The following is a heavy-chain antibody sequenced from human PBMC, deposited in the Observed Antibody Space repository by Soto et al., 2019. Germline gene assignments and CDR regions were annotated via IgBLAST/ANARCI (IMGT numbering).Heavy chain of an antibody. CDR2: IYSSGST. Sequence: ASETLSLTCTFSGCSISSSSYYWGWIRQPPGKGLEWIAYIYSSGSTNYNPSLKSRVTISVDTSKNQFSLRLSSVTAADTAMYYCASTDSSHSSGHDYWGQGTLVTVSS. V-gene: IGHV4-61*05. J-gene: IGHJ4*02. CDR3: ASTDSSHSSGHDY. D-gene: IGHD3-22*01. CDR1: GCSISSSSYY.